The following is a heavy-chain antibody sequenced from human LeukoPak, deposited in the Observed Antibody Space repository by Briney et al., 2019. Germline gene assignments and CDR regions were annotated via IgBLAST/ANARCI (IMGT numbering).Heavy chain of an antibody. CDR2: ISYDGSNK. CDR1: GFTFSSYA. J-gene: IGHJ4*02. V-gene: IGHV3-30-3*01. Sequence: PGGSLRLSCAASGFTFSSYAMSWVRQAPGKGLEWVAVISYDGSNKYYADSVKGRFTISRDNSKNTLYLQMNSLRAEDTAVYYCARPHYDFWSGYSATYFDYWGQGTLVTVSS. D-gene: IGHD3-3*01. CDR3: ARPHYDFWSGYSATYFDY.